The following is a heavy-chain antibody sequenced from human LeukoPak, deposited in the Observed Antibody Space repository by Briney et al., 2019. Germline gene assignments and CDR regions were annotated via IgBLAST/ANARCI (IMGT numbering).Heavy chain of an antibody. CDR1: GFTFSDHY. CDR3: ARDRHGYFDY. J-gene: IGHJ4*02. CDR2: ISHNGETK. D-gene: IGHD6-13*01. V-gene: IGHV3-11*01. Sequence: GGSLRLSCAASGFTFSDHYMIWLRQAPGKGLEAISYISHNGETKYYADSVKGRLSISRDNAKSSLSLQMNSLRVEDTAVYYCARDRHGYFDYWGQGTLVTVSS.